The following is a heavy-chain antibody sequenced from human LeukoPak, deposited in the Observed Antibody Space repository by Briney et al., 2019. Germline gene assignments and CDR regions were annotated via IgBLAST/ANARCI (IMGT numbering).Heavy chain of an antibody. CDR3: AKAVWFGESFGPVDY. CDR2: ISGSGGST. Sequence: PGGSLRLSCAASGFKFSDHYIDWVRQAPGKGLEWVSAISGSGGSTYYEDSVKGRFTISRGNSKNTLYLQMNSLRAEDTAVYYCAKAVWFGESFGPVDYWGQGTLVTVSS. J-gene: IGHJ4*02. D-gene: IGHD3-10*01. CDR1: GFKFSDHY. V-gene: IGHV3-23*01.